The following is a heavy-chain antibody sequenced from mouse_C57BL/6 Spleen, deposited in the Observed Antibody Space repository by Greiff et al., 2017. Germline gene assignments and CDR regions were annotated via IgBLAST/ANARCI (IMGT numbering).Heavy chain of an antibody. J-gene: IGHJ3*01. Sequence: EVQLQQSGPELVKPGASVKISCKASGYTFTDYYMNWVKQSHGKSLEWIGDINPNNGGTSYNEKFKGKATLTVDKSSSTASMKLRSLTSVDSAVYYCAKHSPSYWGTWFAYWGQGTLVTVSA. D-gene: IGHD4-1*01. CDR3: AKHSPSYWGTWFAY. CDR1: GYTFTDYY. V-gene: IGHV1-26*01. CDR2: INPNNGGT.